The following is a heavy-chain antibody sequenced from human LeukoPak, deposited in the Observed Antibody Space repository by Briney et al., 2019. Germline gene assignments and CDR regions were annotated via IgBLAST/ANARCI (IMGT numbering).Heavy chain of an antibody. CDR3: ARIDSITAIKTGY. CDR1: GYTFTGYY. CDR2: INPNSGGT. J-gene: IGHJ4*02. D-gene: IGHD5-18*01. Sequence: ASVKVSCKASGYTFTGYYMHWVRQAPGQGLEWMGQINPNSGGTNYAQKFQGRVTMTRDTSISTAYMELSRLRSDDTAVYYCARIDSITAIKTGYWGQGTLVTVSS. V-gene: IGHV1-2*06.